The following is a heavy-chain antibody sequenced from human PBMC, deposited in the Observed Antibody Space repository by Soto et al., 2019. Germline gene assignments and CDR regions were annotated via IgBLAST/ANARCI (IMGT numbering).Heavy chain of an antibody. CDR1: GFTFSNSE. J-gene: IGHJ3*01. V-gene: IGHV3-48*03. CDR2: IRHSAHI. D-gene: IGHD2-21*01. CDR3: AKERGPEVSAPIVSDV. Sequence: GGYLRLSCVGSGFTFSNSEINWVRQAPGKGLEWISYIRHSAHIYYADAVKGRFTIYRDNAKNSVYLQMNSLRVEDTAVYYCAKERGPEVSAPIVSDVCGQGLFVTVSS.